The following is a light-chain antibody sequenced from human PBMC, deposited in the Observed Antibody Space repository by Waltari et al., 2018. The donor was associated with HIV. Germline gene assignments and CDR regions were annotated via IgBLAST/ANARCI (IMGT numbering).Light chain of an antibody. V-gene: IGLV1-40*01. Sequence: QSVLTQPPSVSGAPGQRVTIACTWTRSNIRAGFDVHWYQQIPGNAPKLLIYDNNIRPSGVPDRFSGSKSGTSASLAITGLQSEDEADYYCQSYDMSQSGSLVFGGGTKLTVL. CDR1: RSNIRAGFD. CDR3: QSYDMSQSGSLV. CDR2: DNN. J-gene: IGLJ2*01.